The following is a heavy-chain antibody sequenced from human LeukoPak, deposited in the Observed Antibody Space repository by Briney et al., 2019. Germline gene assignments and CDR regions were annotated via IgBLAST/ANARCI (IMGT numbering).Heavy chain of an antibody. D-gene: IGHD2-2*01. V-gene: IGHV3-43*02. J-gene: IGHJ4*02. CDR1: GFTFHDYA. CDR3: AKTQGYCSSTSCRPYSSSWPFNY. CDR2: ISGDGGST. Sequence: GGSLRLSCAASGFTFHDYAMHWVRQAPGKGLEWVSLISGDGGSTYYADSVKGRFTISRDNSKNSLYLQMNSLRIEDTALYYCAKTQGYCSSTSCRPYSSSWPFNYWGQGTLVTVSS.